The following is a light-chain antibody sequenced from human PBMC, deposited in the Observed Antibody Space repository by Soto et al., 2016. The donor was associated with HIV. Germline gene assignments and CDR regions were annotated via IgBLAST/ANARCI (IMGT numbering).Light chain of an antibody. CDR2: AAS. CDR1: QSISSY. Sequence: DIQMTQSPSSLSASVGDRVTITCRASQSISSYLNWYQQKPGKAPKVLIYAASSLQSGVPSRFSGSGSGTDFTLTISSLQPEDFATYYCQQSYSTLWTFGQGTKVKSN. CDR3: QQSYSTLWT. J-gene: IGKJ1*01. V-gene: IGKV1-39*01.